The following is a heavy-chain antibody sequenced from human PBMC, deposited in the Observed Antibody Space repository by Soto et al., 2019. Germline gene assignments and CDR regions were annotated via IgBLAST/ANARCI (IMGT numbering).Heavy chain of an antibody. J-gene: IGHJ6*02. CDR1: GFTFSSYG. CDR3: AKGFLEWYQLGGMDV. D-gene: IGHD3-3*01. V-gene: IGHV3-30*18. CDR2: ISYDGSNK. Sequence: GESLKISCAASGFTFSSYGMHWVRQAPGKGLEWVAVISYDGSNKYYADSVKGRFTISRDNSKNTLYLQMNSLRAEDTAVYYCAKGFLEWYQLGGMDVWGQGTTVTVSS.